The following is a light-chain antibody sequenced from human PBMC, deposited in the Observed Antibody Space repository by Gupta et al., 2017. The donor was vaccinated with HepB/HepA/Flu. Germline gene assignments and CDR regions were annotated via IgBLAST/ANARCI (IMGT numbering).Light chain of an antibody. V-gene: IGLV1-47*01. CDR2: RNS. J-gene: IGLJ2*01. CDR1: GSNIGTSF. CDR3: AAWVNSMGGHVV. Sequence: QSVLTQPPSASGTPGQRVNISCSGSGSNIGTSFVYWYQLLPGAAPKVLMYRNSQRPSGVPDRFSGSKSGTSASLGISXLXSEDEGXYYCAAWVNSMGGHVVFGGGTKVTVL.